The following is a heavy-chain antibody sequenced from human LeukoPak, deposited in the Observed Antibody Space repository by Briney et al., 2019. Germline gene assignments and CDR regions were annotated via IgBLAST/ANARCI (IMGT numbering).Heavy chain of an antibody. V-gene: IGHV3-74*01. D-gene: IGHD1-26*01. CDR1: GFTFSSYW. J-gene: IGHJ4*02. CDR3: AKAGSYRFDD. Sequence: GGSLRLSCAASGFTFSSYWMHWVRQAPGEGLVWVSRINTDGSTTNYADSMKGRFTISRDNAENTLYLQLDSLRAEDTAVCYCAKAGSYRFDDWGQGTLVTVSS. CDR2: INTDGSTT.